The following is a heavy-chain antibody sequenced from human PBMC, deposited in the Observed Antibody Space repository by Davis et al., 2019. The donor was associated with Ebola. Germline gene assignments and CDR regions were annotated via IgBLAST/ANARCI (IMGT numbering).Heavy chain of an antibody. CDR1: GFSFSDYA. D-gene: IGHD3-16*01. V-gene: IGHV3-23*01. CDR2: LSVTGLT. J-gene: IGHJ4*02. CDR3: AKDIQGGSSYLDY. Sequence: GGSLRLSCAGSGFSFSDYAVGWVRQAPGKGLEWVSDLSVTGLTNYADPVKGRFTISRDISKNTVYLQMSSLRAEDTAIYYCAKDIQGGSSYLDYWGQGSQVTVSS.